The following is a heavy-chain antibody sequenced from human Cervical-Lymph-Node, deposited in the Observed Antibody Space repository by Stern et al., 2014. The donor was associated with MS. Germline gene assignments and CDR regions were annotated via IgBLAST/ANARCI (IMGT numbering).Heavy chain of an antibody. Sequence: LVESGAEVKKPGSSVKVSCKASGGTLSTYGFSWVRQAPGQGLEWMGGIITMFGISNSAQKFQGRVPITADESPSTAYMELSSLRSDDTAVYYCARYRSAVDWYFDLWGRGTLVTVSS. CDR1: GGTLSTYG. D-gene: IGHD3-10*01. CDR2: IITMFGIS. CDR3: ARYRSAVDWYFDL. J-gene: IGHJ2*01. V-gene: IGHV1-69*01.